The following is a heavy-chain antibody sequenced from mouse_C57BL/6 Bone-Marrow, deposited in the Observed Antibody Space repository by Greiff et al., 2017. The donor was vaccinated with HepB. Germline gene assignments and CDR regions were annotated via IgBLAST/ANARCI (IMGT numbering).Heavy chain of an antibody. D-gene: IGHD1-3*01. CDR3: ARDRDNDFDY. Sequence: EVQVVESGGDLVKPGGSLKLSCAASGFTFSSYGMSWVRQTPDKRLEWVATISSGGSYTYYPDSVKGRFTISRDNAKNTLYLQMSSLKAEDTAMYYCARDRDNDFDYWGQGTTITVSS. CDR1: GFTFSSYG. J-gene: IGHJ2*01. CDR2: ISSGGSYT. V-gene: IGHV5-6*01.